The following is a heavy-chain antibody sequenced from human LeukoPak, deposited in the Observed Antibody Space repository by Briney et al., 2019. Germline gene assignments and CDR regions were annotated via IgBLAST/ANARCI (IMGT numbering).Heavy chain of an antibody. CDR3: AKEETMSTVTTYCDY. CDR1: GFTFSSYA. CDR2: ISGSGGST. Sequence: SGGSLRLSCAASGFTFSSYAMSWVRQAPGKGLEWVSAISGSGGSTYYADSVKGRFTISRGNSKNTLYLQMNSLRAEDTAVYYCAKEETMSTVTTYCDYWGQGTLVTVSS. D-gene: IGHD4-17*01. V-gene: IGHV3-23*01. J-gene: IGHJ4*02.